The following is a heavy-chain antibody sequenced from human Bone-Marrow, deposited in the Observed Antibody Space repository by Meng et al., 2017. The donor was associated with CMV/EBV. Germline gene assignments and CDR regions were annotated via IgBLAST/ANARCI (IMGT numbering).Heavy chain of an antibody. J-gene: IGHJ3*02. CDR3: ARMLIAPEGDHDAFDI. CDR1: GYTFTDYR. D-gene: IGHD3-16*01. V-gene: IGHV1-2*02. CDR2: ISPNNGAT. Sequence: ASVKVSCKASGYTFTDYRMHWVRQAPGQGLEWVGWISPNNGATNYAQNFQGRVTMTRDTSISTAYMELSRLRSDDTAVYYCARMLIAPEGDHDAFDIWGQGTMVTVSS.